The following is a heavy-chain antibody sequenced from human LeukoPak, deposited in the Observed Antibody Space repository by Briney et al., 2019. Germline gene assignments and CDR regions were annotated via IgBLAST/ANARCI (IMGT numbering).Heavy chain of an antibody. CDR3: AREAFIVVVPAAISGYYGMDV. D-gene: IGHD2-2*01. V-gene: IGHV1-3*01. J-gene: IGHJ6*02. Sequence: GASVKVSCKASGYTFTSYAMHWVRQAPGQRLEWMGWINAGNGNTKYSQKFQGRVTMTRDTSTSTVYMELSSLRSEDTAVYYCAREAFIVVVPAAISGYYGMDVWGQGTTVTVSS. CDR1: GYTFTSYA. CDR2: INAGNGNT.